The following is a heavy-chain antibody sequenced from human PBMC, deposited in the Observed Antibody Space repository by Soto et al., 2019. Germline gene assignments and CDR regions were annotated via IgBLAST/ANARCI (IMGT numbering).Heavy chain of an antibody. J-gene: IGHJ6*02. Sequence: PGESLKISCKGSGYSFTSYWIGWVRQMPGKGLEWIGIIYPGDSDTRYSPSFQGQVTISADKSISTAYLQWSSLKASDTAMYYCARHEGSSSSAYYYYGMDVWGQGTTVTVSS. D-gene: IGHD6-6*01. CDR1: GYSFTSYW. CDR3: ARHEGSSSSAYYYYGMDV. V-gene: IGHV5-51*01. CDR2: IYPGDSDT.